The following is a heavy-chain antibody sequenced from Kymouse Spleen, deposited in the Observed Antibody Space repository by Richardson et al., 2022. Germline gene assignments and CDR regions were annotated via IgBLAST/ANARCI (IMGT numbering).Heavy chain of an antibody. CDR2: IWYDGSNK. J-gene: IGHJ6*02. D-gene: IGHD6-6*01. V-gene: IGHV3-33*01. CDR1: GFTFSSYG. CDR3: ARDEYSSSSAYYYGMDV. Sequence: QVQLVESGGGVVQPGRSLRLSCAASGFTFSSYGMHWVRQAPGKGLEWVAVIWYDGSNKYYADSVKGRFTISRDNSKNTLYLQMNSLRAEDTAVYYCARDEYSSSSAYYYGMDVWGQGTTVTVSS.